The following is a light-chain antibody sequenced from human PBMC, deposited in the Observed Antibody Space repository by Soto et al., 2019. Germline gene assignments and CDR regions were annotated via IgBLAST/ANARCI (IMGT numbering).Light chain of an antibody. Sequence: QSALTQPASVSGSPGQSITMSCTGTSNDVGNYNLVSWYQQHPGKAPKLMIYEGSKRPSGVSNRLSGSKSDNTASLTISGLQAEDEADYYCCSYAGSRSWVFGGGTKLTVL. J-gene: IGLJ3*02. V-gene: IGLV2-23*01. CDR2: EGS. CDR3: CSYAGSRSWV. CDR1: SNDVGNYNL.